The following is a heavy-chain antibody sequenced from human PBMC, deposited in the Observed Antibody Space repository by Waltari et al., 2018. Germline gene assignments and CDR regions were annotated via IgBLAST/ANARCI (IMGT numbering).Heavy chain of an antibody. CDR2: ISGSGGST. D-gene: IGHD3-10*02. V-gene: IGHV3-23*04. Sequence: EVQLVESGGGLVQPGRSLRLSCAASGFIFDDYAMHWVRQAPGKGLEWVTGISGSGGSTYYADSVKGRFTISRDNSKNTLYLQMNSLRAEDTAVYYCATESISVRWGQGTLVTVSS. CDR3: ATESISVR. CDR1: GFIFDDYA. J-gene: IGHJ4*02.